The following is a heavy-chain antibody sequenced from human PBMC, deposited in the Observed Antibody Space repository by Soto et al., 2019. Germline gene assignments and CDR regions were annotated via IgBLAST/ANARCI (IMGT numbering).Heavy chain of an antibody. CDR1: GFTSSSYA. V-gene: IGHV3-30-3*01. CDR2: ISYDGSNK. CDR3: ARDLPPKHPMAV. J-gene: IGHJ6*02. Sequence: GGSLRLSCAASGFTSSSYAMHWVRQAPGKGLEWVAVISYDGSNKYYADSVKGRFTISRDNSKNTLYLQMNSLRAEDTAVYYCARDLPPKHPMAVRGQGTTVTVSS.